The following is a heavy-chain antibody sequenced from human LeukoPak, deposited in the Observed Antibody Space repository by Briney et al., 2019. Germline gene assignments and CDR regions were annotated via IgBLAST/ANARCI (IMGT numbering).Heavy chain of an antibody. CDR1: GGSISSGGYY. J-gene: IGHJ5*02. CDR3: ARDHYYDSSGYYGVNWFDP. D-gene: IGHD3-22*01. Sequence: PSQTLSLTCTVSGGSISSGGYYWSWIRQHPGKGLEWIGYIYYSGSTYYNPSLKSRVTVSVDTSKNQFSLKLSSVTAADTAVYYCARDHYYDSSGYYGVNWFDPWGQGTLVTVSS. V-gene: IGHV4-31*03. CDR2: IYYSGST.